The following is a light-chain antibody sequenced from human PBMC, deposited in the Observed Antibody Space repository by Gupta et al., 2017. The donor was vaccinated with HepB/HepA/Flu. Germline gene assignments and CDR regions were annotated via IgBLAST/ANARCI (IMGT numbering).Light chain of an antibody. CDR2: EVS. V-gene: IGLV2-18*02. Sequence: QSALTNPPSVSGSPGRSVTISCTGTSSDVGNYDRVSWYQQPPGTAPKLMIYEVSNRPSGVPDRFSGSKSGNTASLTISGLQAEDEADYFCSSYATGSTVVFGGGTKLTVL. CDR3: SSYATGSTVV. CDR1: SSDVGNYDR. J-gene: IGLJ2*01.